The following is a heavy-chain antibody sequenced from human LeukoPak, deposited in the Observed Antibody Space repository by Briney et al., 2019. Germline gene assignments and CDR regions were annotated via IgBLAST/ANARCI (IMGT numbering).Heavy chain of an antibody. CDR2: ISYDGSNK. V-gene: IGHV3-30-3*01. Sequence: GGSLRLSCAASGFTFGSYAMHWVRQAPGKGLEWVAVISYDGSNKYYADSVKGRFTISRDNSKNTLYLQMNSLRAEDTAVYYCAGNRWLQRYYFDYWGQGTLVTVSS. CDR3: AGNRWLQRYYFDY. J-gene: IGHJ4*02. CDR1: GFTFGSYA. D-gene: IGHD5-24*01.